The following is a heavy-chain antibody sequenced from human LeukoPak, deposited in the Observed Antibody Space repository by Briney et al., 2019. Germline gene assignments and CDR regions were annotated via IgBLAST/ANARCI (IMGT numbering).Heavy chain of an antibody. D-gene: IGHD7-27*01. V-gene: IGHV3-30*02. CDR3: AAPGDPYTYYFDY. CDR2: IRYDGSNK. CDR1: GFTFSDYY. J-gene: IGHJ4*02. Sequence: PGGSLRLSCAVSGFTFSDYYMSWIRQAPGKGLEWVAFIRYDGSNKYYADSVKGRFTISRDNSKNTLYLQMNSLRAEDTAVYYCAAPGDPYTYYFDYWGQGTLVTVSS.